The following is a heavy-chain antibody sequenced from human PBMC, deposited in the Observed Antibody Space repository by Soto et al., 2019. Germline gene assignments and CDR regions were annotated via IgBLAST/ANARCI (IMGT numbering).Heavy chain of an antibody. CDR1: GFTVSSNY. J-gene: IGHJ3*02. V-gene: IGHV3-66*01. Sequence: GGSLRLSCAASGFTVSSNYMSWVRQAPGKGLEWVSVIYSGGSTYYADSVKGRFTISRDNSKNTLYLQMNSLRAEDTVVYYCAREASRGFFAMYAFDIWGQGTMVTVSS. D-gene: IGHD3-3*01. CDR2: IYSGGST. CDR3: AREASRGFFAMYAFDI.